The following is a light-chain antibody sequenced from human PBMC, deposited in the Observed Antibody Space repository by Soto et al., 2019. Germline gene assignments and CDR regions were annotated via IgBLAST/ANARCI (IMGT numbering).Light chain of an antibody. CDR1: QSVSSSY. J-gene: IGKJ2*01. CDR3: QQYGSSPLYT. CDR2: AAS. Sequence: EIVLTQSPGTLSLSPGERATLSCRASQSVSSSYLAWYQQKPGQAPRLLIYAASSRATGIPDRFSGSGSGTDFSLNISRLEPEDFAVYYCQQYGSSPLYTFGQGTKLEIK. V-gene: IGKV3-20*01.